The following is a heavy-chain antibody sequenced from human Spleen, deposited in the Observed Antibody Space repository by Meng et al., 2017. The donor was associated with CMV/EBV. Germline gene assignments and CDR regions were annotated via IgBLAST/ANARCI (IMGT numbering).Heavy chain of an antibody. Sequence: CKTSGYTFTGASIHWLRQAPGQGLEWMGWINPNSGGTNYAQKFQGRVTMTRDTSISTASMALSRLGSDDTAVYYCARVSSSWYGDYWGQGTLVTVSS. D-gene: IGHD6-13*01. CDR1: GYTFTGAS. V-gene: IGHV1-2*02. J-gene: IGHJ4*02. CDR3: ARVSSSWYGDY. CDR2: INPNSGGT.